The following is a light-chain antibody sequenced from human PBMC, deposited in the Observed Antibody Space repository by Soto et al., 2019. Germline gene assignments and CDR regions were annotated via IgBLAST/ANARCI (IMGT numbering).Light chain of an antibody. CDR2: GAS. Sequence: EIVITQSPATLSVSPGERATLSCRASQSVNSNVAWYQQKPGQAPRLLIYGASTRATGIPDRFSGSGSGTEFTLTISSXQSEDFAVYYCQHFHNWRLTFGGGTKVDIK. J-gene: IGKJ4*01. CDR3: QHFHNWRLT. CDR1: QSVNSN. V-gene: IGKV3-15*01.